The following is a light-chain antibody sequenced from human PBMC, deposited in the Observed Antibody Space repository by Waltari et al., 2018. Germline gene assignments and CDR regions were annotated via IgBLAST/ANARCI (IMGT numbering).Light chain of an antibody. CDR3: QQFDTYPWT. V-gene: IGKV1-5*03. CDR2: KAS. CDR1: QDIGTW. Sequence: DIQLTQSPSTLSASVGDRVTITCRASQDIGTWLAWYQQKPGKAPKLLLYKASRLQSGVPSRFSGRGSGTEFTLTISSLQPEDFATFDCQQFDTYPWTFGQGTKVDIK. J-gene: IGKJ1*01.